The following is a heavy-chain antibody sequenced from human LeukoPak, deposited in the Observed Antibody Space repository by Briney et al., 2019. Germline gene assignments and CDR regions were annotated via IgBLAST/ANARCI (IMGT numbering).Heavy chain of an antibody. V-gene: IGHV3-21*01. CDR2: VSSSGSYK. J-gene: IGHJ4*02. CDR1: GFTFSSYS. CDR3: ARDRGSSGYYYGGLDY. D-gene: IGHD3-22*01. Sequence: PGGSLRLSCAASGFTFSSYSMNWVRLAPGKGQECVSSVSSSGSYKSYADPVKGRFAISRDNAKNSLYLQMNSLRAEDTAVYYCARDRGSSGYYYGGLDYWGPGTLVTVSS.